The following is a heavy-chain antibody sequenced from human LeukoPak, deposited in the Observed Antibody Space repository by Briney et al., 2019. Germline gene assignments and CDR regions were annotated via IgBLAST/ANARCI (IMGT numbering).Heavy chain of an antibody. Sequence: PSEPLSLTCTISCASITTYYWSWIRAPAGKGLEWIGRIYASGNTYKNPPLESLVTMSVDTSNNQFTLILTSVTGADTAMYYCVKDGPLGSDFWGQGTQVTVSS. CDR2: IYASGNT. CDR1: CASITTYY. D-gene: IGHD2-15*01. CDR3: VKDGPLGSDF. V-gene: IGHV4-4*07. J-gene: IGHJ4*02.